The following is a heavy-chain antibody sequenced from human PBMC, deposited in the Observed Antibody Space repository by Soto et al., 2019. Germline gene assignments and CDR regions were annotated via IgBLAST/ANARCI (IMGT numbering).Heavy chain of an antibody. D-gene: IGHD1-26*01. J-gene: IGHJ1*01. CDR1: GFTFSDYY. V-gene: IGHV3-11*05. Sequence: QVQLVESGGGLVKPGGSLRLSCAASGFTFSDYYMSWIRQAPGKGLEWVSYISSSSSYTNYADSVKGRFTTSRDKDKNSLYLQMNSLRAEDTAVYYCSSEIGGATCQHWGQGTLVTVSS. CDR3: SSEIGGATCQH. CDR2: ISSSSSYT.